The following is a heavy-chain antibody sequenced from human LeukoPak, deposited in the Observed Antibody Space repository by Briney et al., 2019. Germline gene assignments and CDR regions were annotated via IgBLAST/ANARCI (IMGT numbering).Heavy chain of an antibody. V-gene: IGHV4-34*01. CDR2: INHSGST. Sequence: SETLSLTCAVYGGSFSGYYWSWIRQPPGKGLEWIGEINHSGSTNYNPSLKSRVTISVDTSKNQFSLKVSSVTAADTAVYYCARGTMTTVTYYFDYWGQGTLVTVSS. CDR1: GGSFSGYY. J-gene: IGHJ4*02. D-gene: IGHD4-17*01. CDR3: ARGTMTTVTYYFDY.